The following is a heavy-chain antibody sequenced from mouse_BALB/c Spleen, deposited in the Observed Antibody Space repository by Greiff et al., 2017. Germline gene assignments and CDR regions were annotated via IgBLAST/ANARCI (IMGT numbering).Heavy chain of an antibody. V-gene: IGHV5-12-2*01. D-gene: IGHD2-4*01. J-gene: IGHJ3*01. CDR3: ASRSDYDYDAWFAY. CDR1: GFTFSSYT. CDR2: ISNGGGST. Sequence: EVMLVESGGGLVQPGGSLKLSCAASGFTFSSYTMSWVRQTPEKRLEWVAYISNGGGSTYYPDTVKGRFTISRDNAKNTLYLQMSSLKSEDTAMYYCASRSDYDYDAWFAYWGQGTLVTVSA.